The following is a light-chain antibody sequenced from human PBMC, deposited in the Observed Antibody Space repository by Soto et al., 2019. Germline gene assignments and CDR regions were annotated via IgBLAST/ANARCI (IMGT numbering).Light chain of an antibody. Sequence: QSALTQPASVSGSPGQSITISCTGTSSDVGGYNYVSWYQQHPGKASKLMIYDVSNRPSGVFIRFFGSNSVNMASLTFFGLQAKNKSVYYSSSYTSSTFFFLGTGTKVTVL. V-gene: IGLV2-14*01. CDR3: SSYTSSTFFF. CDR1: SSDVGGYNY. CDR2: DVS. J-gene: IGLJ1*01.